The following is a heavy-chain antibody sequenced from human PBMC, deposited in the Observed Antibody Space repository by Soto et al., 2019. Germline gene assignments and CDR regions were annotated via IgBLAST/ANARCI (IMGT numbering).Heavy chain of an antibody. Sequence: GESLKISCKGSGYSFTSYWIGWVRQMPGKGLEWMGIIYPGDSDTRYSPSFQGQVTISADKSISTAYLQWSSLKASDTAMYYCAAAYCGGDCYSPPPYYYYGMDVWGQGITVTVSS. J-gene: IGHJ6*02. CDR3: AAAYCGGDCYSPPPYYYYGMDV. D-gene: IGHD2-21*02. V-gene: IGHV5-51*01. CDR1: GYSFTSYW. CDR2: IYPGDSDT.